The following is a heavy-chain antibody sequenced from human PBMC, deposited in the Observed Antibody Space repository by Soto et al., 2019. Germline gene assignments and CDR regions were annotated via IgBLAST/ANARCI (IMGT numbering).Heavy chain of an antibody. Sequence: VESLKISCQVSGYNFASYWISWVLQMPGKGLEWMGRIDPIDSYTNYSPSFQGHVTISADKSISTAYLQWSSLKASDTAMYYCARRYRSSASCPRNYYGMDVWGQGTPVTVSS. J-gene: IGHJ6*01. CDR2: IDPIDSYT. V-gene: IGHV5-10-1*01. CDR1: GYNFASYW. D-gene: IGHD2-2*01. CDR3: ARRYRSSASCPRNYYGMDV.